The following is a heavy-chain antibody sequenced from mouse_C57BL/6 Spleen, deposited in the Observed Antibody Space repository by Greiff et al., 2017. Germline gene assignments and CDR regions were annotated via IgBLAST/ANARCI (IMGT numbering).Heavy chain of an antibody. J-gene: IGHJ3*01. CDR2: IHPNSGST. CDR1: GYTFTSYW. Sequence: QVQLKESGAELVKPGASVKLSCKASGYTFTSYWMHWVKQRPGQGLEWIGMIHPNSGSTNYNEKFKSKATLTVDKSSSTAYMQLSSLTSEDSAVYYCARIYYGYDAWFAYWGQGTLVTVSA. D-gene: IGHD2-2*01. CDR3: ARIYYGYDAWFAY. V-gene: IGHV1-64*01.